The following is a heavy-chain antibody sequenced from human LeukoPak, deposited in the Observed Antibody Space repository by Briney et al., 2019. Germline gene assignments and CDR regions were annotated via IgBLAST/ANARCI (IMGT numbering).Heavy chain of an antibody. V-gene: IGHV4-4*09. J-gene: IGHJ5*02. Sequence: SETLSLTCSVSVGSISSYYWSWIRQPPGKVLEWIGYIYASGSTNYNPSLKSRVTISVDTSKNQFSLNLTSVTAADTAVYYCARHGSVRSPLGPWGQGTLVTVSS. CDR2: IYASGST. D-gene: IGHD3-10*01. CDR1: VGSISSYY. CDR3: ARHGSVRSPLGP.